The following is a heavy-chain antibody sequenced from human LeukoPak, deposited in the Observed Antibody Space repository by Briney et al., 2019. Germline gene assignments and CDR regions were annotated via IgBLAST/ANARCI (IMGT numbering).Heavy chain of an antibody. CDR1: GFTFSSYA. J-gene: IGHJ3*02. CDR3: ARVEMATIYDGFDI. Sequence: PGGSLRLSCAASGFTFSSYAMHWVRQAPGKGLEWVAVISYDGSNKYYADSVKGRFTISRDNSKNTLYLQMNSLRAEDTAVYYCARVEMATIYDGFDIWGQGTMVTVSS. D-gene: IGHD5-24*01. CDR2: ISYDGSNK. V-gene: IGHV3-30*01.